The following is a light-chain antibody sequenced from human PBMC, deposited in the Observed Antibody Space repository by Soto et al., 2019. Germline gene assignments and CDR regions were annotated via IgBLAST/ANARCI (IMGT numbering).Light chain of an antibody. V-gene: IGKV3-20*01. J-gene: IGKJ2*01. CDR1: QSVSSSSY. CDR2: GAS. CDR3: RQYGSSPSYT. Sequence: EIVLTQSPGTLSLSPGERATLSCRASQSVSSSSYLAWYQQKPGQAPRLLIYGASSRATGIPDRFSGSGSATDFTLTSSRLEPEDVAVYYCRQYGSSPSYTFGQGTKLEIK.